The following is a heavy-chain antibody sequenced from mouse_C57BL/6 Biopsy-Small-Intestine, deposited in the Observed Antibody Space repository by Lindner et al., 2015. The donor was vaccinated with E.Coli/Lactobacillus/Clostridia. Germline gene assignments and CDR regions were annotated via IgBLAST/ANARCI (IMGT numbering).Heavy chain of an antibody. CDR3: TRGSSGGMDY. Sequence: VRLQESGEGLVKPGGSLKLSCAASGFTFSDYGMHWVRQAPEKGLEWVAYISSGSSTIYYADTVKGRFTISRDNAKNTLFLQMTSLRSEDTAMYYCTRGSSGGMDYWGQGTSVTVSA. D-gene: IGHD1-1*01. V-gene: IGHV5-17*01. CDR1: GFTFSDYG. CDR2: ISSGSSTI. J-gene: IGHJ4*01.